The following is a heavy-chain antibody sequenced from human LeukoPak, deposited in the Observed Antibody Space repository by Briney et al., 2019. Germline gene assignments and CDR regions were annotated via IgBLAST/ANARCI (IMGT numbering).Heavy chain of an antibody. D-gene: IGHD6-19*01. Sequence: ASVNVSCKASGYTFTGYYIHWVRQAPGQGLKWMGIINPSSGSTSYAQKFQGRVTMTRDTSTSTVHMELSSLRSEDTAVYYCASAAIAVAGRFDYWGQGTLVTVSS. CDR1: GYTFTGYY. V-gene: IGHV1-46*01. CDR3: ASAAIAVAGRFDY. CDR2: INPSSGST. J-gene: IGHJ4*02.